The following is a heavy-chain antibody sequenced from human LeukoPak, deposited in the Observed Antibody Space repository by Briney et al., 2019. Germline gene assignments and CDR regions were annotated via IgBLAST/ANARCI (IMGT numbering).Heavy chain of an antibody. CDR2: ISYDGSNK. Sequence: GSLRLSCAASGFTFSSYGMHWVRQAPGKGLEWVAVISYDGSNKYYADSVKGRFTISRDNSKNTLYLQMNSLRAEDTAVYYCAKDHVGGSSWFDYWGQGTLVTVSS. V-gene: IGHV3-30*18. CDR3: AKDHVGGSSWFDY. CDR1: GFTFSSYG. J-gene: IGHJ4*02. D-gene: IGHD6-13*01.